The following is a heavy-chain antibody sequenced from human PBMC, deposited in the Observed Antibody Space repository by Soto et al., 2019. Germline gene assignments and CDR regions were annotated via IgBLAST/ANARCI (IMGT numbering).Heavy chain of an antibody. Sequence: QVQLVESGGGVVQPGTSLRLSCAASGFTFSGHGMHGVRQAPGKGLEWMAVIWYDGSKKYYGDSVKGRFTISRDISKNTLFLQMNSLRVEDTAVYYCARGRGGDYGGNSGYYDYWGQGTLVTVSS. CDR2: IWYDGSKK. J-gene: IGHJ4*02. CDR3: ARGRGGDYGGNSGYYDY. V-gene: IGHV3-33*01. D-gene: IGHD4-17*01. CDR1: GFTFSGHG.